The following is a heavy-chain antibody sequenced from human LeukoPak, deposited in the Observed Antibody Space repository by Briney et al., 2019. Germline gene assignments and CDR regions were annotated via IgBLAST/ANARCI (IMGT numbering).Heavy chain of an antibody. Sequence: ASVKVSCKASGYTFTGYYMHWVRQAPGQGLEWMGWINPNSGGTNYAQKFQGRVTMTRDTSISTAHMELSRLRSDDTAVYYCAREAAAGRDPPDYWGQGTLVTVSS. CDR2: INPNSGGT. V-gene: IGHV1-2*02. D-gene: IGHD6-13*01. CDR3: AREAAAGRDPPDY. CDR1: GYTFTGYY. J-gene: IGHJ4*02.